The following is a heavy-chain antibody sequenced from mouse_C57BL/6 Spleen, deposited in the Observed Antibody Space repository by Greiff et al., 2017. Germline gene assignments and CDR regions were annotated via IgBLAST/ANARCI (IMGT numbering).Heavy chain of an antibody. J-gene: IGHJ3*01. CDR3: TRSGYYGSSPWFAY. D-gene: IGHD1-1*01. V-gene: IGHV1-5*01. CDR2: IYPGNSDT. Sequence: EVQLQQSGTVLVRPGASVKMSCKTSGYTFTSYWMHWVKQRPGQGLEWIGAIYPGNSDTSYNQKFKGKAKLTAVTSASTAYMELSSLTIEDSAIYYCTRSGYYGSSPWFAYWGQGTLVTVSA. CDR1: GYTFTSYW.